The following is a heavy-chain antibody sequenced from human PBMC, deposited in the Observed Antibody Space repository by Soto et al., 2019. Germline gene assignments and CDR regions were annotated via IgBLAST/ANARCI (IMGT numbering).Heavy chain of an antibody. V-gene: IGHV3-30-3*02. CDR3: TTVSTMFRGVISYYYYGMDV. J-gene: IGHJ6*02. CDR1: GFTFSSYA. CDR2: ISYDGSNK. Sequence: SGFTFSSYAMHWVRQAPGKGLEWVAVISYDGSNKYYADSVKGRLTFLRDDSKNTLYLQMISLKTEDTAVYYCTTVSTMFRGVISYYYYGMDVWGQGTTVTVSS. D-gene: IGHD3-10*01.